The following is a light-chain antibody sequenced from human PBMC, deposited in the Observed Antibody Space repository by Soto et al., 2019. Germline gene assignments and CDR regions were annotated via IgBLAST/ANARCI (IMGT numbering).Light chain of an antibody. Sequence: DFQMTQSPSSLSASVGDRVTITCRASQSISNHLNWYQQKLGKAPKLLIYAASHLQSGVPSRFRGSGSGTDFTLTISSLQPEDFGTYYCQQSYNTHSWTFGQGTKVEIK. V-gene: IGKV1-39*01. J-gene: IGKJ1*01. CDR3: QQSYNTHSWT. CDR2: AAS. CDR1: QSISNH.